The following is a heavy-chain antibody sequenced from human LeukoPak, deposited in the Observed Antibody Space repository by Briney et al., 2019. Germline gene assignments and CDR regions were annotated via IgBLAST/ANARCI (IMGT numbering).Heavy chain of an antibody. CDR1: GGSISSYY. Sequence: SETLSLTCTVSGGSISSYYWSWIRQPPGKGLEWIGYIYYSGSTNYNPSLKSRVTISVDTSKNQFSLKLSSVTAADTAVYNCARGRYYGSGSYYTSDYWGQGTLVTVPS. J-gene: IGHJ4*02. V-gene: IGHV4-59*01. CDR2: IYYSGST. D-gene: IGHD3-10*01. CDR3: ARGRYYGSGSYYTSDY.